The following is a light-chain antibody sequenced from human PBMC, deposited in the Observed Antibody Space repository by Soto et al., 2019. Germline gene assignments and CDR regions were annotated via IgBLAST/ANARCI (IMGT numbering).Light chain of an antibody. CDR2: GAS. J-gene: IGKJ1*01. Sequence: EIVLTQSPGTLSLSPGEGASLSCRASQSVSSTYLAWYQQKPGQAPRLLIYGASTRATGIPDRFSGSGSGTDVTLTISRLEPEDFAVYYCQQYGSSLWTFGQGTKVEVK. V-gene: IGKV3-20*01. CDR1: QSVSSTY. CDR3: QQYGSSLWT.